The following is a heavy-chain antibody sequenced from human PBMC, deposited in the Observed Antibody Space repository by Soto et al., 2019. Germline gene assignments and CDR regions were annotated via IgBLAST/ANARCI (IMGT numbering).Heavy chain of an antibody. CDR3: ARDAYYYGSGCSYYYGMDV. CDR1: GGSFSTYY. J-gene: IGHJ6*02. D-gene: IGHD3-10*01. CDR2: IYDSGST. V-gene: IGHV4-59*01. Sequence: QVQLQESGPGLVKPSETLSLTCTVSGGSFSTYYWNWIRQPPGKGLEWIGYIYDSGSTNYNPSVKSRVTISVDSSKIQFSLELSSVTAADTAVYYCARDAYYYGSGCSYYYGMDVWGQGTTVTVSS.